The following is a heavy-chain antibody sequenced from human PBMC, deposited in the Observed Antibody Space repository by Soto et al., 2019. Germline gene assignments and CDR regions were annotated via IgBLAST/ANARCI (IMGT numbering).Heavy chain of an antibody. CDR2: IRDRAYSYAT. CDR3: TRLISAAHDY. D-gene: IGHD3-10*01. Sequence: EVLLVESGGGMVQPGGSLKLSCAASGFVFKDSSIHWVRQASGKGLEWVGRIRDRAYSYATAYAESVKCRFTISRDDSNNTAYLQMSGLKTEDTAIYYCTRLISAAHDYWGQGTLVTVSS. J-gene: IGHJ4*02. CDR1: GFVFKDSS. V-gene: IGHV3-73*01.